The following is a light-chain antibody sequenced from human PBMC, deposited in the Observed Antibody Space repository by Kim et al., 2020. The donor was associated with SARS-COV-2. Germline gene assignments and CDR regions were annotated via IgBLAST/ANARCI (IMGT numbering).Light chain of an antibody. CDR2: GKN. J-gene: IGLJ3*02. V-gene: IGLV3-19*01. CDR3: NSRDSSGNHLV. Sequence: SSELTQDPAVSVAFGQTVRITCQGDSLRSYYASWYQQKPEQAPVLVIYGKNNRPSGFPDRFSGSSSGNTASLTSTGAQAENEADYYCNSRDSSGNHLVFGGGTKLTVL. CDR1: SLRSYY.